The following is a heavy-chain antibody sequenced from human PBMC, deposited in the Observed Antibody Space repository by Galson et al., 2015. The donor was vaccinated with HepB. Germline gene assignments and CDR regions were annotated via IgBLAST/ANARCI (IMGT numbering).Heavy chain of an antibody. J-gene: IGHJ4*02. CDR3: AKGLVSRGYFDY. CDR2: ISSDSRTI. CDR1: QFTFSGFA. V-gene: IGHV3-23*01. Sequence: SLRLSCAASQFTFSGFAMSWVRQTPGKGLEWVAAISSDSRTIYYADSVKGRFTISRDNSKNTLFLQMNSLRAEDSALYYCAKGLVSRGYFDYWGQGTLVTVSS. D-gene: IGHD2-8*01.